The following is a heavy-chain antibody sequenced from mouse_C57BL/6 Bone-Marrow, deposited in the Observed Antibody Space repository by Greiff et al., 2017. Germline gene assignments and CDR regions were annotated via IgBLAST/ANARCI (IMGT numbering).Heavy chain of an antibody. CDR2: IWSGGST. V-gene: IGHV2-2*01. D-gene: IGHD2-3*01. Sequence: VQLQQSGPGLVQPSQSLSITCTVSGFSLTSYGVHWVRQSPGKGLEWLGVIWSGGSTDYNAALISRLSISKDNSKSQVFFKMNSLQADDTAIYYCATYDGPAWFAYWGQGTLVTVSA. J-gene: IGHJ3*01. CDR3: ATYDGPAWFAY. CDR1: GFSLTSYG.